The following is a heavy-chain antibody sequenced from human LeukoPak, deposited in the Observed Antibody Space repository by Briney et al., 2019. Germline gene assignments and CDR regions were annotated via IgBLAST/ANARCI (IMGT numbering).Heavy chain of an antibody. V-gene: IGHV1-24*01. CDR2: FDPEDGET. J-gene: IGHJ5*02. CDR3: ATRADCSSTSCLFTWFDP. CDR1: GYTLTELS. Sequence: ASVKVSCKVSGYTLTELSMHWVRQAPGKGLEWMGGFDPEDGETIYAQKFQGRVTMTEDTSTDTAYMELSSLRSEDTAVYYCATRADCSSTSCLFTWFDPWGQGTLVTVSS. D-gene: IGHD2-2*01.